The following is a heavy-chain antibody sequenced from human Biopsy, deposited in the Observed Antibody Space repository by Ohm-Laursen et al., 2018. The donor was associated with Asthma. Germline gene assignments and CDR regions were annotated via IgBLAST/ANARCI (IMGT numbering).Heavy chain of an antibody. Sequence: SLRLSCAAPGFSFDDCAMHWVRQAPGKGLEWVSSISWNSGNIDYAVSVKGRFTISRDNAKNSLYLQIQSLRPEDTAFYYCAKSADYYDSTDYIDFWGRGTLVTVSS. CDR3: AKSADYYDSTDYIDF. V-gene: IGHV3-9*01. D-gene: IGHD3-22*01. J-gene: IGHJ4*01. CDR1: GFSFDDCA. CDR2: ISWNSGNI.